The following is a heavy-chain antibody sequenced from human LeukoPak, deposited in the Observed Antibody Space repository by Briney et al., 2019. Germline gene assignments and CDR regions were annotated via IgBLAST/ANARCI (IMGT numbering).Heavy chain of an antibody. Sequence: SETLSLTCTVSGDSVSNGNYYWSWLRQPPGKALEWIGYIYYTGKTYYNPSLEGRVTILVDTSRNHFSVKLSSVTAVDTAVYYCARSQNYYGSGDYWSQGTLVTVSS. D-gene: IGHD3-10*01. J-gene: IGHJ4*02. CDR3: ARSQNYYGSGDY. CDR2: IYYTGKT. V-gene: IGHV4-61*03. CDR1: GDSVSNGNYY.